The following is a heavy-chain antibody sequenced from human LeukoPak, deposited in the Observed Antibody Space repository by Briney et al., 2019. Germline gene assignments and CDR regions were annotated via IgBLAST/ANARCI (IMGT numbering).Heavy chain of an antibody. CDR3: ARDIAAADNWFDP. J-gene: IGHJ5*02. V-gene: IGHV4-59*12. Sequence: PSETLSLTCTVSGGSISSYYWSWIRQSPGKGLEWIGYIYYSGSTNYNPSLESRVTISVDTSKNQFSLKLSSVTAADTAVYYCARDIAAADNWFDPWGQGTLVTVSS. CDR1: GGSISSYY. D-gene: IGHD6-13*01. CDR2: IYYSGST.